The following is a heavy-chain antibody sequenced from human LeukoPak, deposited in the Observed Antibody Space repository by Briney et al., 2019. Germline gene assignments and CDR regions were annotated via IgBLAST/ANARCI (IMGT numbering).Heavy chain of an antibody. CDR1: GYTFTGYY. V-gene: IGHV1-2*02. CDR3: ARDRIAVAGTGNYYYYYGMDV. D-gene: IGHD6-19*01. Sequence: ASVKVSCKASGYTFTGYYMHWVRQAPGQGLEWMGWINPNSGGTNYAQKFQGRVTTTRDTSISTAYMELSRLRSDDTAVYYCARDRIAVAGTGNYYYYYGMDVWGQGTTATVSS. CDR2: INPNSGGT. J-gene: IGHJ6*02.